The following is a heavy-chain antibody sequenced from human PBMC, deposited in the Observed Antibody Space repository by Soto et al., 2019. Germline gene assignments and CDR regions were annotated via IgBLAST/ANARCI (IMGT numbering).Heavy chain of an antibody. J-gene: IGHJ6*02. CDR3: AREKGITIFGTTYYYGMDV. Sequence: SETLSLTCTVSGGSISSYYWSWIRQPPGKGLEWIGYIYYSGSTNYNPSLKSRVTISVDTSKNQFSLKLSSVTAADTAVYYCAREKGITIFGTTYYYGMDVWGQGTTVTVSS. V-gene: IGHV4-59*01. D-gene: IGHD3-3*01. CDR2: IYYSGST. CDR1: GGSISSYY.